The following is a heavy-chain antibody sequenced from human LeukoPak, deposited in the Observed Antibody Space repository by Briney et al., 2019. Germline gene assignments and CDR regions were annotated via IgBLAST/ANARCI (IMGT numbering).Heavy chain of an antibody. J-gene: IGHJ4*02. D-gene: IGHD3-10*01. Sequence: GGSLRLSCAASGFTFSSYWMSWVRQAPGKGLEWVANIKQDGSEKYYVDSVKGRFTISRDNAKNSLYLQMNSLRAEDTAVYYCASGGRGPYYFTYGGQATLATAPS. CDR3: ASGGRGPYYFTY. CDR1: GFTFSSYW. V-gene: IGHV3-7*01. CDR2: IKQDGSEK.